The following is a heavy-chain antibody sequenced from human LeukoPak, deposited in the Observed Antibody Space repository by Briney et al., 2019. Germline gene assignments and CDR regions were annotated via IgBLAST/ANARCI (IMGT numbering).Heavy chain of an antibody. D-gene: IGHD3-10*01. Sequence: GGSLRLSCAASGFTFSSYAMSWVRQAPGKGLEWVSAISGSGGSTHCADSVKGRFTISRDNSKNTLYLQMNSLRAEDTAVYYCAKDQELLWFGEPFDYWGQGTLVTVSS. CDR1: GFTFSSYA. V-gene: IGHV3-23*01. J-gene: IGHJ4*02. CDR2: ISGSGGST. CDR3: AKDQELLWFGEPFDY.